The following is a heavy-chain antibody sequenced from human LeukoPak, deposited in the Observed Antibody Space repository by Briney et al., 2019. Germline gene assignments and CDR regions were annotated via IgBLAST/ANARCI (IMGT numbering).Heavy chain of an antibody. V-gene: IGHV4-61*02. Sequence: SETLSLTCTVSGDSISSGDYYWSWIRQPAGKGLEWIGRISSSGSTNYNPSLKSRVTISVDTSKNQFSLKLSSVTAADTAVYYCARRNIAAAGKTRSKFDYWGQGTLVTVSS. D-gene: IGHD6-13*01. CDR2: ISSSGST. J-gene: IGHJ4*02. CDR3: ARRNIAAAGKTRSKFDY. CDR1: GDSISSGDYY.